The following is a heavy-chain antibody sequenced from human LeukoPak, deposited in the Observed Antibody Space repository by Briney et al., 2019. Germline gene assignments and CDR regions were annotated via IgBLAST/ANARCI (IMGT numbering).Heavy chain of an antibody. D-gene: IGHD4-17*01. CDR2: INHSGST. Sequence: SETLSLTCAVYGGSFSGYYWSWIRQPPGKGLEWIGEINHSGSTNYNPSLKSRVTISVDTSKNQFSLKLSSMTAADTAVYYCARGLYGDSHFDYWGQGTLVTVSS. V-gene: IGHV4-34*01. CDR3: ARGLYGDSHFDY. CDR1: GGSFSGYY. J-gene: IGHJ4*02.